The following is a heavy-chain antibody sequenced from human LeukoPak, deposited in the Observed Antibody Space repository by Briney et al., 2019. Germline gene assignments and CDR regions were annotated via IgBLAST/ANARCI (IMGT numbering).Heavy chain of an antibody. CDR2: INHSGST. V-gene: IGHV4-34*01. J-gene: IGHJ3*01. CDR3: ARGRYAGTVV. Sequence: SETLSLTCAVYGGSFSGYYWSWIRQPPGKGLEWIGEINHSGSTNYNPSLKSRVTISVDTSKNQFSLKLSSVTAADTAVYYCARGRYAGTVVWGQGTMVTVSS. CDR1: GGSFSGYY. D-gene: IGHD1-1*01.